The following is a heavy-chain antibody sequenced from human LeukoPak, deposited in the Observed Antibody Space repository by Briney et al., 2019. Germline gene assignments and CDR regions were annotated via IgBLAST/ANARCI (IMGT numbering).Heavy chain of an antibody. J-gene: IGHJ4*02. D-gene: IGHD3-22*01. CDR2: ISSGGRTI. V-gene: IGHV3-11*01. CDR3: AKGFGPYYYDSSGYLDY. Sequence: GGSLRLSCAASGFTFSSYNMSWIRQAPGKGLEWVSYISSGGRTIYYADSVKGRFTMSRDNAKNSLYLQMNSLRAEDMALYYCAKGFGPYYYDSSGYLDYWGQGTLVTVSS. CDR1: GFTFSSYN.